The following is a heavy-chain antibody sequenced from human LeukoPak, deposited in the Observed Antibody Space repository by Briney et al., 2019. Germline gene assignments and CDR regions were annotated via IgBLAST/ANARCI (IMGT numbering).Heavy chain of an antibody. V-gene: IGHV3-21*06. D-gene: IGHD6-19*01. CDR2: ISSSGVL. J-gene: IGHJ4*02. CDR1: GLTFSSHS. Sequence: GGSLRLSCAASGLTFSSHSLSWVRQAPGKGLEWVSTISSSGVLYYAASAKGRFTISRDNAKNSLYLQMNSLRVEDTAVFYCARDSSGWSRDYWGQGTLVAVS. CDR3: ARDSSGWSRDY.